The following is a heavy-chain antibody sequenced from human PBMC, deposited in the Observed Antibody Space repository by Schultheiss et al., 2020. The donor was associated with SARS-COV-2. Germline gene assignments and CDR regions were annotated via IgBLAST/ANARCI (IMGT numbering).Heavy chain of an antibody. V-gene: IGHV3-15*01. J-gene: IGHJ4*02. Sequence: GGSLRLSCAASGFTFSNAWMSWVRQAPGKGLEWVGRIWSKTDGGRTDYAAPVKGRFTISRDDSKNTLYLQMNSLKTEDTAVYYCTTPSGYYTNDFDYWGQGTLVTVSS. CDR3: TTPSGYYTNDFDY. CDR1: GFTFSNAW. D-gene: IGHD3-3*01. CDR2: IWSKTDGGRT.